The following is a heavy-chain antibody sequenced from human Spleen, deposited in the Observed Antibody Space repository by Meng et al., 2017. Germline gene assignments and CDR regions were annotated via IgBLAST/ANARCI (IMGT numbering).Heavy chain of an antibody. CDR2: IYTSGST. J-gene: IGHJ4*02. V-gene: IGHV4-61*02. D-gene: IGHD5-12*01. Sequence: SETLSLTCTVSGGSISSSSYYWSWIRQPAGKGLEWIGRIYTSGSTNYNPSLKSRVTMSVDTSKNQFSLKLSSVTAADTAVYYCARAWPHFDYWGQGTLVTVSS. CDR3: ARAWPHFDY. CDR1: GGSISSSSYY.